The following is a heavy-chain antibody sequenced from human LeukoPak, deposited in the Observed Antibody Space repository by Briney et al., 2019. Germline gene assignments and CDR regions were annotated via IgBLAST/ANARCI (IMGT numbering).Heavy chain of an antibody. Sequence: ASVKVSCKACGYTFTSYGISWVRQAPGQGLEWMGWISAYNGNTNYAQKLQGRVTMTTDTSTSTAYMELRSLRSDDTAVYYCARETARIAVAGTGSVYWGQGTLVTVSS. J-gene: IGHJ4*02. V-gene: IGHV1-18*01. D-gene: IGHD6-19*01. CDR2: ISAYNGNT. CDR3: ARETARIAVAGTGSVY. CDR1: GYTFTSYG.